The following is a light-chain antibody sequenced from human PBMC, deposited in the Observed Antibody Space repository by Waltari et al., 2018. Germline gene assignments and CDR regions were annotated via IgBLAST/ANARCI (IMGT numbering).Light chain of an antibody. CDR1: QSVSRT. J-gene: IGKJ1*01. CDR2: GAS. CDR3: QHYVRLPAT. Sequence: SCRASQSVSRTLAWYQQKPGQAPKLLIDGASIRATGIPDRFTGSGSGTDFSLTISSLDPEDFAIYFCQHYVRLPATFGQGTKVEIK. V-gene: IGKV3-20*01.